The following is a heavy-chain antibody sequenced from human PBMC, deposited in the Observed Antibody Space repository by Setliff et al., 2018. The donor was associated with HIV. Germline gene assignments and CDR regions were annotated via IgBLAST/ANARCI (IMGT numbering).Heavy chain of an antibody. D-gene: IGHD5-12*01. CDR2: AYHSGTT. Sequence: GDSISRAYYWAWLRQSPGKGLEWIGSAYHSGTTYYNPSLNSRVTISVDTSKNQFSLNLRSVTASDTAVYYCARGWLQFGWFDPWGQGTLVTVS. CDR1: GDSISRAYY. J-gene: IGHJ5*02. V-gene: IGHV4-38-2*02. CDR3: ARGWLQFGWFDP.